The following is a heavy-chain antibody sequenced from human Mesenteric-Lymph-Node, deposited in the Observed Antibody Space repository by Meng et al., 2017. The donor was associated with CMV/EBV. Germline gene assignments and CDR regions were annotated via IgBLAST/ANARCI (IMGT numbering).Heavy chain of an antibody. D-gene: IGHD2-2*01. V-gene: IGHV3-13*01. CDR3: ARLTGYQLLYYFDY. CDR2: IGTAGDT. J-gene: IGHJ4*02. Sequence: GESLKISCAASGFTFSSYDMHWVRQATGKGLEWVSAIGTAGDTYYPGSVKGRFTISRENAKNSLYLQMNSLRAEDTAVYYCARLTGYQLLYYFDYWGQGTLVTVSS. CDR1: GFTFSSYD.